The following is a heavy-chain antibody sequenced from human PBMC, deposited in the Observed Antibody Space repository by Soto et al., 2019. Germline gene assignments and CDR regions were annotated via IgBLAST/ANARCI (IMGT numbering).Heavy chain of an antibody. V-gene: IGHV1-18*01. CDR3: ARDTQYSGSLSGGGDAFDI. J-gene: IGHJ3*02. D-gene: IGHD1-26*01. Sequence: ASVKVSCKASGYNFINCGITWVRQVPGQGLEWIGWISVYNGNTHYSESLQGRVTMTTDTSTTTAYMELRSLTSDDTAMYYGARDTQYSGSLSGGGDAFDIWGQGTMVTVSS. CDR2: ISVYNGNT. CDR1: GYNFINCG.